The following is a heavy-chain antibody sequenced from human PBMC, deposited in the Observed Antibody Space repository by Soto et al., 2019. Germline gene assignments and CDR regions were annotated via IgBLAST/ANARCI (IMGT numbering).Heavy chain of an antibody. Sequence: QVQLQESGPGLVKPSQTLSLTCSVSGGSISSGGYYWSWIRQHPGKGLEWIGDIHYSGSTYYNPSLKIRVTMSGDTSKSQFCLKLSLLTAADTTLYYCAKEYMVLVPGGRNRGLFDPWDQGTLVTVSS. J-gene: IGHJ5*02. CDR1: GGSISSGGYY. V-gene: IGHV4-31*03. CDR2: IHYSGST. CDR3: AKEYMVLVPGGRNRGLFDP. D-gene: IGHD2-2*01.